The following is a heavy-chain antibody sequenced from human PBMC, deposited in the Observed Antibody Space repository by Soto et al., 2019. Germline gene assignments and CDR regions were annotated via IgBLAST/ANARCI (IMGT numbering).Heavy chain of an antibody. D-gene: IGHD3-22*01. V-gene: IGHV4-59*01. J-gene: IGHJ4*02. Sequence: SDTLSLTCTVSGGSISSYYWSWIRQPPGKGLEWIGYIYYSGSTNYNPSLKSRVTISVDTSKNQFSLKLSSVTAADTAVYYCARTYYYDSSGLRGFDYWGQGTLVTVSS. CDR1: GGSISSYY. CDR2: IYYSGST. CDR3: ARTYYYDSSGLRGFDY.